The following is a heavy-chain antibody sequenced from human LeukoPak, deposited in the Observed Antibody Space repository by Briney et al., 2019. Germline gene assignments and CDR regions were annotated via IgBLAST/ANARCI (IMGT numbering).Heavy chain of an antibody. D-gene: IGHD3-22*01. CDR1: GFTVSSNY. Sequence: GGSLRLSCAASGFTVSSNYMSWVRQAPGKGLEWVSVIYSGGSTYYADSVKGRFTISRDNSKNTLYLQMNSLRAEDTAVYYCARVWGNYYDSSGYFGYWGQGTLVTVSS. CDR2: IYSGGST. J-gene: IGHJ4*02. V-gene: IGHV3-53*01. CDR3: ARVWGNYYDSSGYFGY.